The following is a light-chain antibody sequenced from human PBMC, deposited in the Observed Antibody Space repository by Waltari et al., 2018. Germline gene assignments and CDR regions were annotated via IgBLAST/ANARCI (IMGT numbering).Light chain of an antibody. J-gene: IGKJ4*01. Sequence: DIQMTQSPSSLSASVGDRVTLTCRGSQGISSYLYWYQQKPGKAPKLLIYAASSLHSGVPSRFSGSGSGTDFTLTISSLQPEDFATYYCQQSYSTPPTFGGGTKVEIK. V-gene: IGKV1-39*01. CDR3: QQSYSTPPT. CDR2: AAS. CDR1: QGISSY.